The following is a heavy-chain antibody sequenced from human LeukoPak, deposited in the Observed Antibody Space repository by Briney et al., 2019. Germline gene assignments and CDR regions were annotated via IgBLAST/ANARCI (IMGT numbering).Heavy chain of an antibody. CDR1: GYTFTNYF. Sequence: ASVKVSCKASGYTFTNYFMHWVRQAPGQGLEWMGIINPSGGSTTYAQRFQGRVTMTRDTSTSTVYMELSSLRSEDTAVFYCARDSSSSSLDYWGQGTVVTVSS. V-gene: IGHV1-46*01. J-gene: IGHJ4*02. CDR3: ARDSSSSSLDY. D-gene: IGHD6-6*01. CDR2: INPSGGST.